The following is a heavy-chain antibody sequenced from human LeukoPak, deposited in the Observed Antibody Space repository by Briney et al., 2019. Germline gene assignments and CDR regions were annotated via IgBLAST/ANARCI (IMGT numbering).Heavy chain of an antibody. CDR3: ARRGRGYSYGSRYYYYGMDV. CDR2: IYYSGST. J-gene: IGHJ6*02. CDR1: GGSISSSSYY. Sequence: PSETLSLTCTVSGGSISSSSYYWGWIRQPPGKGLEWIGSIYYSGSTYYNPSLKSRVTISVDTSKNQFSLKLSSVTAADTAVYYCARRGRGYSYGSRYYYYGMDVWGQGTTVTVSS. V-gene: IGHV4-39*01. D-gene: IGHD5-18*01.